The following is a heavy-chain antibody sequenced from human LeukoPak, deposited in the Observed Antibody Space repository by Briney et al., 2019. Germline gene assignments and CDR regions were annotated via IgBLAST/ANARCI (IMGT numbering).Heavy chain of an antibody. Sequence: ASVKVSCKASGYTFTSYDINWVRQATGQGLEWMGWMNPNSGNSGYAQKFQGRVTMTRNTSISTAYMELSSLRSEDTAVYYCARNGEQLVFGNYYMDVWGKGTTVTVSS. CDR1: GYTFTSYD. J-gene: IGHJ6*03. D-gene: IGHD6-6*01. V-gene: IGHV1-8*01. CDR3: ARNGEQLVFGNYYMDV. CDR2: MNPNSGNS.